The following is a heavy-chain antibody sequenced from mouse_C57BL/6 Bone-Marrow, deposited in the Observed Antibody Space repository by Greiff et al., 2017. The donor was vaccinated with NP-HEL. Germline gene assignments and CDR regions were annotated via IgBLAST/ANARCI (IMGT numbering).Heavy chain of an antibody. CDR2: IYIGNGYT. D-gene: IGHD2-5*01. Sequence: FQLQPSGAELVRPGSSVKLSCKTSGYTFTSYGINWVKQRPGQGLDWIGYIYIGNGYTEYNEKFKGKATLTSDTSSSTAYMQLSSLTSEDSAIYFCATAYYSNYGGFAYWGQGTLVTVSA. J-gene: IGHJ3*01. V-gene: IGHV1-58*01. CDR1: GYTFTSYG. CDR3: ATAYYSNYGGFAY.